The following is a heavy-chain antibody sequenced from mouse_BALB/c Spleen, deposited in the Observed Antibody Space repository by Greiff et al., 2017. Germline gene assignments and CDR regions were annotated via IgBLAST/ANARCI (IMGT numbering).Heavy chain of an antibody. V-gene: IGHV5-12-1*01. CDR1: GFAFSSYD. Sequence: DVQLVESGGGLVKPGGSLKLSCAASGFAFSSYDMSWVRQTPEKRLEWVAYISSGGGSTYYPDTVKGRFTISRDNAKNTLYLQMSSLKSEDTAMYYCARHGDGNNYYAMDYWGQGTSVTVSS. CDR2: ISSGGGST. D-gene: IGHD2-1*01. CDR3: ARHGDGNNYYAMDY. J-gene: IGHJ4*01.